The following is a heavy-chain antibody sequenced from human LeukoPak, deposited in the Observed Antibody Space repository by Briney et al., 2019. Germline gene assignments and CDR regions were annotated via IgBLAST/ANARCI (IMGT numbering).Heavy chain of an antibody. V-gene: IGHV4-34*01. J-gene: IGHJ4*02. CDR2: INHSGST. D-gene: IGHD2-2*01. CDR3: ARGVPATN. Sequence: SETLPLTCAVYGGSFSGYYWSWIRQPPGKGLEWIGEINHSGSTNYNPSLKSRVTISVDTSKNQFSLKLSSVTAADTAVYYCARGVPATNWGQGTLVTVSS. CDR1: GGSFSGYY.